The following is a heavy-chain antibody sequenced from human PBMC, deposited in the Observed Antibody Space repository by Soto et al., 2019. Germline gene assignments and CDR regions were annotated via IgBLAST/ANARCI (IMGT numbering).Heavy chain of an antibody. CDR3: LKDAPNGSIDA. V-gene: IGHV3-9*01. D-gene: IGHD3-10*01. CDR1: GFRFEQYV. Sequence: VQVVASGGGLVQPGRSLRLSCAVSGFRFEQYVMHWVRQAPGKGLECVSTFSPTGETVAYAASVERRFTVSRDNAKNSLYLQMNSLKGDDTAFNYCLKDAPNGSIDAWGQGTLVTVSS. J-gene: IGHJ5*02. CDR2: FSPTGETV.